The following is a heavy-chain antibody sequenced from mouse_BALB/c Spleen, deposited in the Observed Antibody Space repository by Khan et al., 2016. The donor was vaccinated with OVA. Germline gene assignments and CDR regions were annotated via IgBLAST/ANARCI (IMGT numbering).Heavy chain of an antibody. CDR1: GYTFTSYW. CDR2: IFTGTGTT. V-gene: IGHV1S132*01. CDR3: ARGYVGNYEFAY. Sequence: VQLQESGAELVKPGASVKLSCKTSGYTFTSYWIQWVKQRPGQGLGWIGQIFTGTGTTYYNENFKGKATLTVDTSSNTAYMQFSSLTSEDSAVYFCARGYVGNYEFAYWGQGTLVTVSP. J-gene: IGHJ3*01. D-gene: IGHD2-1*01.